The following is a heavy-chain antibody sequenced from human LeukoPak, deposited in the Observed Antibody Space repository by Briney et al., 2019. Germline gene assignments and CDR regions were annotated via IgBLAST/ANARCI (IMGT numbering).Heavy chain of an antibody. CDR2: MNPNSGNT. J-gene: IGHJ6*03. CDR1: GYTFTSYD. V-gene: IGHV1-8*03. D-gene: IGHD2-2*01. CDR3: AREHQRRCYSCTSCSQNPGYYYYYMDV. Sequence: GASVKVSCKASGYTFTSYDINWVRQATGQGLEWMGWMNPNSGNTGYAQKFQGRVTITRNTSISTAYMELSSLRSEDTAVYYCAREHQRRCYSCTSCSQNPGYYYYYMDVWGKGTTVTVSS.